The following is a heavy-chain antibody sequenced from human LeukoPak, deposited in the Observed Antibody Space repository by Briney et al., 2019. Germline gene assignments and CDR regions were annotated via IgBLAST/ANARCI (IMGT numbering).Heavy chain of an antibody. Sequence: SETLSLTCTVSGGSVTDYYWSWIRQSPGKGLEWIGYIYYTGTSYNPSLKGRVTISADTSKNQFSLKLIYVTAADTAVYYCASRKLGNDYWGQGTLVTVSS. D-gene: IGHD7-27*01. CDR1: GGSVTDYY. CDR2: IYYTGT. J-gene: IGHJ4*02. V-gene: IGHV4-59*02. CDR3: ASRKLGNDY.